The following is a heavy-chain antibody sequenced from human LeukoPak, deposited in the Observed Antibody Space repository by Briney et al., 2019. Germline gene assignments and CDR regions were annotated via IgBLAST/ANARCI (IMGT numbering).Heavy chain of an antibody. CDR3: AILSGPGSYSYFDY. V-gene: IGHV3-53*04. D-gene: IGHD3-10*01. CDR2: IYSGGST. Sequence: SGGSLRLSCAASGFIVSSNYMSWVRQAPGKGLEWVSVIYSGGSTYYADSVKGRFTISRHDSKNTLYLQVNSLRAEDTAVYYCAILSGPGSYSYFDYWGQGTLVTVSS. J-gene: IGHJ4*02. CDR1: GFIVSSNY.